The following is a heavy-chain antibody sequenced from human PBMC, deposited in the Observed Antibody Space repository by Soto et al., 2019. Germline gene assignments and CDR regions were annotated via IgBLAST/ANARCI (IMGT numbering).Heavy chain of an antibody. CDR3: ATNVDSGYYVRWLDP. V-gene: IGHV1-69*01. CDR2: IIPIFGTT. J-gene: IGHJ5*02. CDR1: GGTFSTYP. Sequence: QVQLVQSWADAKKPGSSVKVSCKASGGTFSTYPLSWVRQAPGQGLEWMGEIIPIFGTTNYAQKFQGRVTMTADESTSTVYMDLRSLRSEDTAVYYCATNVDSGYYVRWLDPWGQVPLVTVSP. D-gene: IGHD3-22*01.